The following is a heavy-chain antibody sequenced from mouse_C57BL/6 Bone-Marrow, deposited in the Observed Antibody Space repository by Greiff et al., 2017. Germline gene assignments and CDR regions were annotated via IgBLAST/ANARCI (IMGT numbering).Heavy chain of an antibody. CDR2: IHPDSGST. V-gene: IGHV1-64*01. CDR1: GYTFTSYW. J-gene: IGHJ4*01. CDR3: ARPYYSNYVNAMDD. Sequence: QVQLQQPGAELVKPGASVKLSCKASGYTFTSYWMHWVKQRPGQGLEWIGMIHPDSGSTNYNEKFKSKATLTVDQSSSTAYMQLSSLTSEDSAVYYCARPYYSNYVNAMDDWGQGTSVTVSS. D-gene: IGHD2-5*01.